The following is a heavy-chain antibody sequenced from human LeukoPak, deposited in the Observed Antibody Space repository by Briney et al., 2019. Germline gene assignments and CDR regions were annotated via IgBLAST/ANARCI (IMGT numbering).Heavy chain of an antibody. J-gene: IGHJ4*02. CDR3: ARGRDGYNH. V-gene: IGHV4-34*01. CDR2: INHSGST. D-gene: IGHD5-12*01. Sequence: LEWIGEINHSGSTNYNPSLKSRVTISVDTSKNQFSLKLSSVTAADTAVYYCARGRDGYNHWGQGTLVTVSS.